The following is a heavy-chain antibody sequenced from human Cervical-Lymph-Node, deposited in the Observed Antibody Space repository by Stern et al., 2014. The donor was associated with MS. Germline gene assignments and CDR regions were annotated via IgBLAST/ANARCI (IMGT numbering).Heavy chain of an antibody. V-gene: IGHV1-69*01. Sequence: VQLVQSGAEVKKPGSSVKVSCKASGGTFSSYAISWVRQAPGRGLEWMGEIIPMFGTTKYAQKFQGRVTIIADGSTTTAYMELSSLRSEDTAVYYCARRDYYDSSGYYGDAFDIWGQGTMVTVSS. D-gene: IGHD3-22*01. J-gene: IGHJ3*02. CDR1: GGTFSSYA. CDR2: IIPMFGTT. CDR3: ARRDYYDSSGYYGDAFDI.